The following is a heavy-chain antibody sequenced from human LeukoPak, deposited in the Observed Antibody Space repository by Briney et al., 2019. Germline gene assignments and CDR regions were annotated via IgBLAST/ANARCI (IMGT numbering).Heavy chain of an antibody. J-gene: IGHJ4*02. D-gene: IGHD3-22*01. V-gene: IGHV4-34*01. CDR2: INHRGAT. CDR3: ARGKGVLSMIVIIGTAVEFYFDS. Sequence: PSETLSLTCTVSGGSISRYYWSWIRRPPGQGLEWIGEINHRGATNYNPSLKSRVTLSLDTSKTQVSLQLNSLTVADTAVYYCARGKGVLSMIVIIGTAVEFYFDSWGPGTLVTVSS. CDR1: GGSISRYY.